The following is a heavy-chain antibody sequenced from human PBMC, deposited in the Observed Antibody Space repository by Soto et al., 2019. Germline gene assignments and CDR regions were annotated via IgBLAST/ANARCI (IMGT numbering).Heavy chain of an antibody. CDR1: GYTFTSYY. Sequence: GASVKVSCKASGYTFTSYYMHWVRQAPGQGLERMGIINPSGGSTSYAQKVQGRVTMTRDTSTSTVYMELSSLRSEDTAVYYCARLAFNYYDSSGYPRYGMDVWGQGTTVTVSS. V-gene: IGHV1-46*01. D-gene: IGHD3-22*01. CDR3: ARLAFNYYDSSGYPRYGMDV. CDR2: INPSGGST. J-gene: IGHJ6*02.